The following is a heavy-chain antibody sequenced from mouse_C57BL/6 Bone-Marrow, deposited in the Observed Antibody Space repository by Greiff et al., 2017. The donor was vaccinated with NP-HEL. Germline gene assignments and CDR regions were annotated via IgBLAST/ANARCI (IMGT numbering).Heavy chain of an antibody. CDR2: IDPNSGGT. V-gene: IGHV1-72*01. CDR1: GYTFTNYW. Sequence: QVQLQQPGAELVKPGASVKLSCKASGYTFTNYWMHWVKQRPGRGLEWIGRIDPNSGGTKYNEKFKSKATLTVDKPSSTAYMQLSRLTSEDAAVYYGARYYYGSGYLYYWGQGTTLTVSA. D-gene: IGHD1-1*01. CDR3: ARYYYGSGYLYY. J-gene: IGHJ2*01.